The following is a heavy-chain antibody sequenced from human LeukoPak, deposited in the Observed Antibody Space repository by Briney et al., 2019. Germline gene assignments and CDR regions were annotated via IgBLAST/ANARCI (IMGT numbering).Heavy chain of an antibody. J-gene: IGHJ6*02. Sequence: SETLSLTCSVSGGSISGHYWTWIRQPPGKGLEWIGEIHYTGKPDYNPSLKSRITISVDTSKNQVSLQVSSVTAADSAIYYCARFGVDYDMDVWGHGTTVTVFS. CDR1: GGSISGHY. CDR3: ARFGVDYDMDV. V-gene: IGHV4-59*11. D-gene: IGHD3-16*01. CDR2: IHYTGKP.